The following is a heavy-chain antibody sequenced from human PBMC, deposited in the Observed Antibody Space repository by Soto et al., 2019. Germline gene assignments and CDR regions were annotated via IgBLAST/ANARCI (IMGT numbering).Heavy chain of an antibody. CDR3: ASDYGDYSFFFAY. CDR1: GGSITTYQ. Sequence: SETLSLTCTVSGGSITTYQWSWIRQPPGKGLEWIGGYSGFTDYNPSLESRATISVDHSKNQFSLTLRSVTAADTAVYYCASDYGDYSFFFAYRGQGALVTVSS. J-gene: IGHJ4*02. V-gene: IGHV4-59*01. CDR2: YSGFT. D-gene: IGHD4-17*01.